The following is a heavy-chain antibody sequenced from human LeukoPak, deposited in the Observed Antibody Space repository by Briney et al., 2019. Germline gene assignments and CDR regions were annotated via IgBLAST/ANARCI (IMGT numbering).Heavy chain of an antibody. CDR2: MNPNSGNT. CDR1: GYTFTNYD. D-gene: IGHD5-24*01. V-gene: IGHV1-8*03. CDR3: ARDNSVRDEAWWFNP. Sequence: ASVKVSCKTAGYTFTNYDIIWVREATGQELEWIGWMNPNSGNTGYAQKFQGRVTITRNTSLSTAYMELSSLRSEDTAVYYCARDNSVRDEAWWFNPWSQGTLVTVSS. J-gene: IGHJ5*02.